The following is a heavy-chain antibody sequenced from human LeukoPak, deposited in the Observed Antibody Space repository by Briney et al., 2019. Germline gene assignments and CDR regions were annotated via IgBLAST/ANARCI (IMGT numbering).Heavy chain of an antibody. V-gene: IGHV3-7*01. CDR2: IKQDGSEK. CDR1: GFTFNNYW. Sequence: QAGGSLRLSCAASGFTFNNYWMSWVRQAPGKGLEWVANIKQDGSEKYYVDFVKGRFTISRDNAKNSLRLQMNSLRAEDTAVYYCARERAWHDAFDIWGQGTSVTVSS. J-gene: IGHJ3*02. CDR3: ARERAWHDAFDI.